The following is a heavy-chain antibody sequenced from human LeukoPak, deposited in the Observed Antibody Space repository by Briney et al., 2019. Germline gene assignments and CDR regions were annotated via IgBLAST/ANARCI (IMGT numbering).Heavy chain of an antibody. V-gene: IGHV4-39*01. D-gene: IGHD6-13*01. CDR2: IYYSGCT. J-gene: IGHJ4*02. CDR3: ARRSSSWYSKIDS. CDR1: GGSISSSSYY. Sequence: PSETLSLTCTVSGGSISSSSYYWGWIRQPPGKGLEWIGNIYYSGCTYYNPSLKSRVTISEDTSKNQFSLKLSSVTAADTAVYYCARRSSSWYSKIDSWGQGTLVTVSS.